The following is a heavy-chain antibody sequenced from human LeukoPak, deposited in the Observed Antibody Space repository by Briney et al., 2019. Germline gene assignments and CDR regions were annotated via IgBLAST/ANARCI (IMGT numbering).Heavy chain of an antibody. CDR2: ISAYNGNT. V-gene: IGHV1-18*01. D-gene: IGHD4-17*01. CDR3: ARGDYGDYPDGGNWFDP. CDR1: GYTFTSYG. J-gene: IGHJ5*02. Sequence: ASVKVSCKASGYTFTSYGISWVRQAPGQGLEWMGCISAYNGNTNYAQKLQGRVTMTTDTSTSTAYMELRSLRSDDTAVYYCARGDYGDYPDGGNWFDPWGQGTLVTVSS.